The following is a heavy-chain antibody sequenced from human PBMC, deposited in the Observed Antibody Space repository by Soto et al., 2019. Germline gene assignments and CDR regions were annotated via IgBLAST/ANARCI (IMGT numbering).Heavy chain of an antibody. D-gene: IGHD2-2*01. Sequence: GASVKVSCKASGYTFTGYYMHWVRQAPGQGLEWMGIINPSGGSTSYAQKFQGRVTMTRDTSTSTVYMELSSLRSEDTDVYYCARDRATVRANQDYGMDVWGQGTTVTVSS. CDR3: ARDRATVRANQDYGMDV. CDR1: GYTFTGYY. V-gene: IGHV1-46*01. J-gene: IGHJ6*02. CDR2: INPSGGST.